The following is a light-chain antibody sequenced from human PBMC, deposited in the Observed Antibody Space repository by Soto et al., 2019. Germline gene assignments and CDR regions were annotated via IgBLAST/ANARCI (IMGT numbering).Light chain of an antibody. CDR3: QQYNSYSMT. V-gene: IGKV1-5*03. Sequence: IQMTQSPSTLSASVGDRVTITCRASQSISGWLAWYQQKPGQAPKLLIFKASSVQSGVPSRFSGSGSGTEYTLTISSLQPDDFATYYCQQYNSYSMTFGQGTKVDI. CDR2: KAS. CDR1: QSISGW. J-gene: IGKJ1*01.